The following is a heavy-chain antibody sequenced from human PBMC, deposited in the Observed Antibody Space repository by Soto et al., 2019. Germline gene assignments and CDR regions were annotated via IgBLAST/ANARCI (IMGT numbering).Heavy chain of an antibody. D-gene: IGHD3-16*01. Sequence: GGSLRLSCDASGFTFSEYWMSWVRQAPGKGLEWVANIKRDGSRIDYLDSVKGRFTISRDNARESLVLQMNSLRAEDTAVYYCARDPTFGAVDYWGQGTQVTVSS. J-gene: IGHJ4*02. V-gene: IGHV3-7*01. CDR3: ARDPTFGAVDY. CDR1: GFTFSEYW. CDR2: IKRDGSRI.